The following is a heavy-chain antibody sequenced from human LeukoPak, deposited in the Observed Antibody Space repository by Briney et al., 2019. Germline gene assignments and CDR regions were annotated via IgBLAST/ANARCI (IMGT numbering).Heavy chain of an antibody. D-gene: IGHD4-11*01. J-gene: IGHJ4*02. CDR1: GFTFSSYS. CDR2: ISSSSSYI. Sequence: GGSPRLSCAASGFTFSSYSMNWVRQAPGKGLEWVSSISSSSSYIYYADSVKGRFTISRDNAKNSLYLQMNSLRAEATAVYYCARGIYSNSFDYWGQGTLVTVSS. V-gene: IGHV3-21*01. CDR3: ARGIYSNSFDY.